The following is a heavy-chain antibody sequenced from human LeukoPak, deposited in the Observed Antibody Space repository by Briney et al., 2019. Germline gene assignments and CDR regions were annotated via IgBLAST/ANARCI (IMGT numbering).Heavy chain of an antibody. CDR1: GFTFSSYA. J-gene: IGHJ3*02. Sequence: GGSLRLSCAGSGFTFSSYAMHWVRQAPGKGLEWVAVIAYDGSNKYYADSVKGRFTISRDNSKNTLYLQMNSLRAEDTAVYYCAKTPDRYLTTVTTNAFDIWGQGTMVTISS. D-gene: IGHD4-17*01. CDR2: IAYDGSNK. CDR3: AKTPDRYLTTVTTNAFDI. V-gene: IGHV3-30-3*02.